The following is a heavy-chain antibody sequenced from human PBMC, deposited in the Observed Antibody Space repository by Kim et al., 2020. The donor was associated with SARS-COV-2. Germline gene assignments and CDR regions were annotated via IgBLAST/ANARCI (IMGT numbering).Heavy chain of an antibody. Sequence: SETLSLTCAVYGGSFSGYYWSWIRQPPGKGLEWIGEINHSGSTNYNPSLKSRVTISVDTSKNQFSLKLSSVTAADTAVYYCARGPRNIVVVPAAIRSRGNWFDPWGQGTLVTVSS. V-gene: IGHV4-34*01. CDR1: GGSFSGYY. D-gene: IGHD2-2*02. CDR3: ARGPRNIVVVPAAIRSRGNWFDP. CDR2: INHSGST. J-gene: IGHJ5*02.